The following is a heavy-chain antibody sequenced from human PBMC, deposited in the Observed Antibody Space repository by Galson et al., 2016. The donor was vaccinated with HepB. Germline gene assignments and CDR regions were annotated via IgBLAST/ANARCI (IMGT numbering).Heavy chain of an antibody. V-gene: IGHV4-4*02. Sequence: SETLSLTCAVSGGSISNNYWCNWVRQPPGKGLEWIAEIHPDGRTNYNPSLKSRVTLSVDKSNNQFSLKLTSATAADTAVYYCATAPVGCSWNSCYLHYGSQGTLVTVSS. CDR3: ATAPVGCSWNSCYLHY. CDR2: IHPDGRT. D-gene: IGHD1/OR15-1a*01. J-gene: IGHJ4*02. CDR1: GGSISNNYW.